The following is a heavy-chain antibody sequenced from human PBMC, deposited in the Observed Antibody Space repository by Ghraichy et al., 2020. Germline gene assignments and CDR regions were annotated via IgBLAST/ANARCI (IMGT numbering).Heavy chain of an antibody. CDR3: ARGSESFYYGSGSRYYYYYGMDV. V-gene: IGHV4-34*01. CDR2: INHSGST. J-gene: IGHJ6*02. D-gene: IGHD3-10*01. CDR1: GGSFSGYY. Sequence: SETLSLTCAVYGGSFSGYYWSWIRQPPGKGLEWIGEINHSGSTNYNPSLKSRVTISVDTSKNQFSLKLSSVTAADTAVYYCARGSESFYYGSGSRYYYYYGMDVWGQGTTVTVSS.